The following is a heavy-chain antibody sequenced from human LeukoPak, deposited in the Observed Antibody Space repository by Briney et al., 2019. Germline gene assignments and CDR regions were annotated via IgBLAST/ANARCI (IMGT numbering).Heavy chain of an antibody. CDR1: GYTFTSYG. J-gene: IGHJ4*02. D-gene: IGHD3-3*01. CDR3: VAIVGATYYDFWSGYYLFDY. CDR2: ISAYNGNT. Sequence: GASVKVSCKASGYTFTSYGISWVRQAPGQGLEWMGWISAYNGNTNYAQKPQGRVTMTTDTSTSTAYMELRSLRSDDTAVYYCVAIVGATYYDFWSGYYLFDYWGQGTLVTVSS. V-gene: IGHV1-18*01.